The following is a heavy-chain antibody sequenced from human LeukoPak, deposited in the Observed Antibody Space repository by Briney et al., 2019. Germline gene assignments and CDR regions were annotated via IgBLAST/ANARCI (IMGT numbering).Heavy chain of an antibody. Sequence: GESLKISCRGSGYSFTTYWIGWVRQMPGEGLEWMGIIYPGDSDTRYSPSFQGRVTMSADKSINTAYLQWSSLKASDTAMYYCARRQGCSSTSCPPDYWGQGTLVTVSS. V-gene: IGHV5-51*01. CDR1: GYSFTTYW. J-gene: IGHJ4*02. D-gene: IGHD2-2*01. CDR2: IYPGDSDT. CDR3: ARRQGCSSTSCPPDY.